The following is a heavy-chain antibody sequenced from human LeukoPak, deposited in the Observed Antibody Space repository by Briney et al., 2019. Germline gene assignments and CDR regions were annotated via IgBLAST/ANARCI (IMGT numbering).Heavy chain of an antibody. V-gene: IGHV1-46*01. Sequence: ASMKVSCKASGYPFTSYFMHWVRQAPGQGLEWMGMINPSGGSTSYTPKFQGRVTMSRDMSTSTVYMELSSLRSEDTAVYYCARDYYDSSGYYPWGQGTLVTVSS. CDR3: ARDYYDSSGYYP. CDR1: GYPFTSYF. J-gene: IGHJ5*02. D-gene: IGHD3-22*01. CDR2: INPSGGST.